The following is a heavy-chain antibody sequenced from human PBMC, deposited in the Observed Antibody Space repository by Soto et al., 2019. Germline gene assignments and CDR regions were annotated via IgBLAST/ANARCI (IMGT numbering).Heavy chain of an antibody. J-gene: IGHJ4*02. CDR2: IYWDDDK. CDR3: ARRRGFCSGGSCYDDLDY. Sequence: QITLKESGPTLVKPTQTLTLTCTFSGFSLSTSGVGVGWIRQPPGKALEWLAVIYWDDDKRYSPSLKSRLTITKDTSKNQVVLTMTNMDPVDTATYFGARRRGFCSGGSCYDDLDYWGQGTLVTVSS. CDR1: GFSLSTSGVG. V-gene: IGHV2-5*02. D-gene: IGHD2-15*01.